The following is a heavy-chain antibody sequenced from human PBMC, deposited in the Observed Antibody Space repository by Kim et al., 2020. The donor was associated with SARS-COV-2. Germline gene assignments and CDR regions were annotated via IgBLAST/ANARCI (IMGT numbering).Heavy chain of an antibody. CDR2: ISYDGSNK. CDR1: GFTFSSYA. Sequence: GGSLRLSCAASGFTFSSYAMHWVRQAPGKGLEWVAIISYDGSNKYYADSVKGRFTISRDNSKSTLYLQMNSLRAEDTAVYYCARDGAAMVRGDAFDIWGQGTMVTVSS. V-gene: IGHV3-30*04. D-gene: IGHD5-18*01. J-gene: IGHJ3*02. CDR3: ARDGAAMVRGDAFDI.